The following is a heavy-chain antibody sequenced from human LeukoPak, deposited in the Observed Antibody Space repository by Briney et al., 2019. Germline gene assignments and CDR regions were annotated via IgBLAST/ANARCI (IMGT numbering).Heavy chain of an antibody. D-gene: IGHD3-22*01. CDR1: GASINNNF. V-gene: IGHV4-59*08. J-gene: IGHJ4*01. CDR2: IYSSGSA. CDR3: ARHRDYYDT. Sequence: SETLSLTCTVSGASINNNFWTWIRQPPGKGLEWIGYIYSSGSANYNPSLKSRVIISGDTSKNQISLNLTSVIAADTAVYFCARHRDYYDTWGHGTLVTVSS.